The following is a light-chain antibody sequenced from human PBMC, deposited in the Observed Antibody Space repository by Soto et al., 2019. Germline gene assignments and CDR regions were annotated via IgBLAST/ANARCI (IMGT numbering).Light chain of an antibody. CDR2: GAS. CDR1: QSVSSSY. Sequence: EIVLTQSPGTLSLSPGERDTLSCRASQSVSSSYLAWSQQKPGQAPRLLIYGASSRATGIPDRFSGSGSGTEFTLTISSLQSDDFATYYCQHYNSYGTFGQGTKVDNK. J-gene: IGKJ1*01. V-gene: IGKV3-20*01. CDR3: QHYNSYGT.